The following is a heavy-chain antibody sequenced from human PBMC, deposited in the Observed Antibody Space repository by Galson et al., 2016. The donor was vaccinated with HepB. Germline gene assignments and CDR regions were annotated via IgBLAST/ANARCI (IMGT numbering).Heavy chain of an antibody. CDR1: GITVSTNS. CDR2: LYSDGST. D-gene: IGHD2-15*01. Sequence: SLRLSCAASGITVSTNSISWVRQAPGKGLEWISILYSDGSTHYAGSVRGRFTFSRDDSKNTLYLQMISLRAEDTAVYHCARDTRGYCSGGNCPTHYYYGMDVWGQGTTVTVSS. J-gene: IGHJ6*02. V-gene: IGHV3-53*01. CDR3: ARDTRGYCSGGNCPTHYYYGMDV.